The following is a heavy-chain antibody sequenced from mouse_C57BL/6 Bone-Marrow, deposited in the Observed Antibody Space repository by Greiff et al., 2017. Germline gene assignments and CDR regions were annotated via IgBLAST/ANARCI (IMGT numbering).Heavy chain of an antibody. CDR3: AREWDYYGLDY. CDR2: IYPGDGDT. Sequence: QVQLQQSGPELVKPGASVKISCKASGYAFSSSWMNWVKQRPGKGLEWIGRIYPGDGDTNYNGKFKGKATLTADKSSSTAYMQLSSLTSEDSAVYFCAREWDYYGLDYWGQGTTLTVSS. V-gene: IGHV1-82*01. D-gene: IGHD1-1*01. CDR1: GYAFSSSW. J-gene: IGHJ2*01.